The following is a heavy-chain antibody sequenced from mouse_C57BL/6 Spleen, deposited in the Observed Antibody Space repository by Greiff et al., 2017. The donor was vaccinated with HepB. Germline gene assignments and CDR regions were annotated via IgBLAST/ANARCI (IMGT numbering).Heavy chain of an antibody. D-gene: IGHD2-5*01. CDR2: IYPRSGNT. V-gene: IGHV1-81*01. Sequence: VQLQESGAELARPGASVKLSCKASGYTFTSYGISWVKQRTGQGLEWIGEIYPRSGNTYYNEKFKGKATLTADKSSSTAYMELRSLTSEDSAVYFCARSDSNLYYFDYWGQGTTLTVSS. J-gene: IGHJ2*01. CDR1: GYTFTSYG. CDR3: ARSDSNLYYFDY.